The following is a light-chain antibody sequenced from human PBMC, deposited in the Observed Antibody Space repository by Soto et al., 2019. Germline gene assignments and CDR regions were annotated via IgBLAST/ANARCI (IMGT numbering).Light chain of an antibody. Sequence: DIVMTQSPLSLPVTPGEPASISCRSGQSLLHSNAYNYLDWYLQKPGQSPQLLIYLGSNRASGVPDRFSGSGSGTDFTLKISRVEAEDVGVYYCMQALQTPYTFGQGTKLEIK. CDR1: QSLLHSNAYNY. V-gene: IGKV2-28*01. J-gene: IGKJ2*01. CDR3: MQALQTPYT. CDR2: LGS.